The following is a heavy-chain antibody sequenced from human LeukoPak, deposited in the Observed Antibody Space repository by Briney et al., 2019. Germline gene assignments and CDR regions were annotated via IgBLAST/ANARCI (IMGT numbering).Heavy chain of an antibody. V-gene: IGHV4-30-2*01. D-gene: IGHD3-10*01. J-gene: IGHJ4*02. CDR1: GGSISSGGYS. CDR2: IYHSGST. CDR3: ARGKRTGFRDYFDY. Sequence: PSQTLSLTCAVSGGSISSGGYSWSWIRQPPGKGLEWIGYIYHSGSTYYNPSLKSRVTISVDRSKNQFSLKLNSVTAADTAVYYCARGKRTGFRDYFDYWGQGTLVTVSS.